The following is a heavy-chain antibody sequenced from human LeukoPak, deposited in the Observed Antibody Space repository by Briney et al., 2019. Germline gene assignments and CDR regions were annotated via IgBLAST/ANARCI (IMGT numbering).Heavy chain of an antibody. V-gene: IGHV3-23*01. CDR1: GFTFSSYA. J-gene: IGHJ3*02. Sequence: GGSLRLSCAASGFTFSSYAMSWVRQAPGKGLEWDSAISGSGGSTYYADSVKGRFTISRDNSKNTLYLQMNSLRAEDTAVYYCAKESSSGYYDSSGYYYTDAFDIWGQGTMVTVSS. CDR2: ISGSGGST. D-gene: IGHD3-22*01. CDR3: AKESSSGYYDSSGYYYTDAFDI.